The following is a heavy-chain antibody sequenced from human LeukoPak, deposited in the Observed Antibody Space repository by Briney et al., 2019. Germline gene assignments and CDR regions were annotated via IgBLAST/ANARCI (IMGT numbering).Heavy chain of an antibody. CDR3: AKAMGRYNWNDDTSDY. CDR2: ISGSGGST. CDR1: GFTFSSYA. J-gene: IGHJ4*02. V-gene: IGHV3-23*01. Sequence: SGGSLRLSCAASGFTFSSYAMSWVRQAPGKGLEWVSAISGSGGSTYYADSVKGRFTISRDNSKNTLYLQMNSLRAEDTAVYYCAKAMGRYNWNDDTSDYWGQGTLVTVSS. D-gene: IGHD1-1*01.